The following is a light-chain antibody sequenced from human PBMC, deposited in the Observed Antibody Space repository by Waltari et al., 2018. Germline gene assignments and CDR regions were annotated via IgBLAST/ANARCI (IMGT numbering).Light chain of an antibody. CDR1: QSVGTS. CDR2: VAS. J-gene: IGKJ1*01. CDR3: QHYVRLPAT. Sequence: LVLTKSPATLSLSPGERATLACRASQSVGTSFAWYQQKPWQAPRLLIYVASRRAICIPDRFIGSGSGTDFSLTISRLEPEDFAVYYCQHYVRLPATFGQGTKVEI. V-gene: IGKV3-20*01.